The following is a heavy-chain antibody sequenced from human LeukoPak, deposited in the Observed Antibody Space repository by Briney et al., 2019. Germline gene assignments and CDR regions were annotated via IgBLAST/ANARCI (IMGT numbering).Heavy chain of an antibody. J-gene: IGHJ5*02. CDR1: GGSFSGYY. Sequence: SETLSLTCAVYGGSFSGYYWSWIRQPPGKGLEWIGEINHSGSTNYNPSLKGRVTISVDTSKNQFSLKLSSVTAADTAVYYCARDAAYCSGGSCYSSRFDPWGQGTLVTVSS. CDR3: ARDAAYCSGGSCYSSRFDP. CDR2: INHSGST. V-gene: IGHV4-34*01. D-gene: IGHD2-15*01.